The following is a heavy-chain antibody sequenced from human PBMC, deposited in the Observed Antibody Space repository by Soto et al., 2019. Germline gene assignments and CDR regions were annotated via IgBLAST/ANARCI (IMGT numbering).Heavy chain of an antibody. CDR3: TNNFV. CDR2: VRSKSNNYAT. V-gene: IGHV3-73*01. Sequence: DVQVVQSGGGLVQPGGPLKLSCAASGFAFNDPAMHWVRQASGKGLEWVARVRSKSNNYATAYPASVKGRFIVSRDDSMGTTSLQMNSLKPEDTAIYYCTNNFVWGQGVLVTVS. J-gene: IGHJ4*02. CDR1: GFAFNDPA. D-gene: IGHD2-15*01.